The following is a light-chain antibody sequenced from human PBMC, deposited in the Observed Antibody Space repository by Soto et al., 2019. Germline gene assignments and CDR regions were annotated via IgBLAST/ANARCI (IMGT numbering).Light chain of an antibody. CDR1: QSISSNY. V-gene: IGKV3-20*01. CDR2: GSS. Sequence: EIVLTQSPGTLSLSPGERATLSCWVSQSISSNYLAWYQQKPGQPPRLLISGSSIRATGIPKRFSGSASGTNFTLTISSLEPEDFAVFYCQQYGSSPFTFGPGTKVDFK. J-gene: IGKJ3*01. CDR3: QQYGSSPFT.